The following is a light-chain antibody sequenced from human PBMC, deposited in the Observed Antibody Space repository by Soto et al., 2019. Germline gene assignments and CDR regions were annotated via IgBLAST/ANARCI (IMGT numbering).Light chain of an antibody. V-gene: IGKV2-24*01. J-gene: IGKJ1*01. CDR2: QVS. CDR1: ESLLHSNGNTY. Sequence: VVLTQSPLSSRVKIGQPASFSCRSSESLLHSNGNTYLSWLHQRPGQPPRLLIYQVSKRFSGVPDRFRGSGAGTNFTLTISRVEAEDAGIYFCMQSSLLRTFGKGTKVDIK. CDR3: MQSSLLRT.